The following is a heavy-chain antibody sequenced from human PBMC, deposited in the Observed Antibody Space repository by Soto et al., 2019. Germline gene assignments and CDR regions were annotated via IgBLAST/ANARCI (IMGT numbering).Heavy chain of an antibody. J-gene: IGHJ4*02. V-gene: IGHV3-72*01. Sequence: EVQLVESGGDLVQPGGSLRLSCAASGFTSSDYYMDWVRQVPGKGLEWLGRIKNKANRYSTEYAASVRGRFTLSRDASKSSVYLKIISLTADDIAVSYCASGQIGSYDYWGQGTVVTVSS. D-gene: IGHD2-2*03. CDR1: GFTSSDYY. CDR2: IKNKANRYST. CDR3: ASGQIGSYDY.